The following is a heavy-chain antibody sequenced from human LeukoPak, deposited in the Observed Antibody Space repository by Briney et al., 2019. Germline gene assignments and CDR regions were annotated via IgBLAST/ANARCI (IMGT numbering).Heavy chain of an antibody. CDR1: GYTFTSYG. D-gene: IGHD3-22*01. J-gene: IGHJ4*02. CDR2: ISAYNGNT. Sequence: GASVKVSCKASGYTFTSYGISWVRQAPGQGLEWMGWISAYNGNTNYAQKLQGRVTMTTDTSTSTAYMELRSLRSDDTAVYYCARVTGYMIEDYFDYWDQGTLVTVSS. V-gene: IGHV1-18*01. CDR3: ARVTGYMIEDYFDY.